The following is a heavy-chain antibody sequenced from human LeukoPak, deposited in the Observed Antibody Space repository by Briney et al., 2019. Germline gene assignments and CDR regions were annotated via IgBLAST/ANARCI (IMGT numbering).Heavy chain of an antibody. V-gene: IGHV3-74*01. J-gene: IGHJ6*03. CDR3: AKGDGYYYYMDV. Sequence: PGGSLRLSCAASGFTFSSYWMHWVRQAPGKGLVWVSRINSDGSSTNYADSVKGRFTISRDNAKNSLYLQMNSLRAEDTALYYCAKGDGYYYYMDVWGKGTTVTISS. CDR1: GFTFSSYW. CDR2: INSDGSST.